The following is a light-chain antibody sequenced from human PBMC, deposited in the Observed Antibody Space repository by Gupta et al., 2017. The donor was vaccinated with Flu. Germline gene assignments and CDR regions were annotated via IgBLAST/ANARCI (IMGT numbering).Light chain of an antibody. J-gene: IGKJ1*01. Sequence: DVVMIQSPDSLSVSLGERDTINCKSSQSILFTYSNKKYLAWYQQKPGQPPKLLIYGSSTRESGVTDRFSGSGYGTDFTLTISSRQAEEVAVDYCQQKHSSPWTFGQGTKVEIK. V-gene: IGKV4-1*01. CDR3: QQKHSSPWT. CDR1: QSILFTYSNKKY. CDR2: GSS.